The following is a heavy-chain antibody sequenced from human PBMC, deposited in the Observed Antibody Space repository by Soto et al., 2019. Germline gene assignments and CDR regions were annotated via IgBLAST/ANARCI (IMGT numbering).Heavy chain of an antibody. Sequence: QVQLVQSGAEVKKPGSSVKVSCKASGGTFSNYAINWVRQAPGQGLEWMGGVIPLFGTSNYAQKFQGRITITADESTTTAYVALSSLRAEDTAVYYCARDRITMLRGRTLYFGMDVWGQGTTVTVSS. CDR3: ARDRITMLRGRTLYFGMDV. CDR2: VIPLFGTS. V-gene: IGHV1-69*12. CDR1: GGTFSNYA. J-gene: IGHJ6*02. D-gene: IGHD3-10*01.